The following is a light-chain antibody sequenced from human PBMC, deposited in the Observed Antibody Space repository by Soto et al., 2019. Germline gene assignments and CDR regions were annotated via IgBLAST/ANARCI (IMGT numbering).Light chain of an antibody. J-gene: IGKJ5*01. Sequence: AIHMTQSPSSLSASVGDRVTITCRASQGIRNDLGWYQKKPGKAPKLLIFAAFNLQSGVPPRFSGGGSGTDFTLTISSLQPEDFATYYCQQANSFPITFGHGTRLEIK. CDR2: AAF. CDR1: QGIRND. CDR3: QQANSFPIT. V-gene: IGKV1-6*01.